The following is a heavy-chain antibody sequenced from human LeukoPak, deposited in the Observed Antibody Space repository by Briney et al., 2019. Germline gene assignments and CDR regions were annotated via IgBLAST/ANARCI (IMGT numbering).Heavy chain of an antibody. CDR2: IYHSGTT. V-gene: IGHV4-39*07. CDR1: GGSISSSSYY. Sequence: SETLSLTCTVSGGSISSSSYYWGWIRQPPGKGLEWIGSIYHSGTTYYNPSLKSRVTISVDTSKNQFSLKLSSVTAADTAVYYCVRRSGSGYFQHWGQGTLVTVSS. J-gene: IGHJ1*01. D-gene: IGHD1-1*01. CDR3: VRRSGSGYFQH.